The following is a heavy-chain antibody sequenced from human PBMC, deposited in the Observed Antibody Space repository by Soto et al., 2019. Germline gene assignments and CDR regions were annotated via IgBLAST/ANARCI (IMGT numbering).Heavy chain of an antibody. CDR1: GFTFSNYA. V-gene: IGHV3-23*01. Sequence: GGSLRLSCAASGFTFSNYAMSWVRQAPGKGLEWVSGISGRGGSTYYADSVKDRFTISRDNSKNTLFLQMNSLRVEDTFVYYCAKHSLVVVAATPYYFDYWGQGALVTVSS. CDR3: AKHSLVVVAATPYYFDY. J-gene: IGHJ4*02. D-gene: IGHD2-21*02. CDR2: ISGRGGST.